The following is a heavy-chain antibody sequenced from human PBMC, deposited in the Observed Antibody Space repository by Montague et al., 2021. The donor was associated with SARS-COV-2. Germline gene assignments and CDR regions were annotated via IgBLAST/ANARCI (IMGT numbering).Heavy chain of an antibody. J-gene: IGHJ3*02. CDR3: ARVGRGSSWYEVAFDI. D-gene: IGHD6-13*01. V-gene: IGHV4-59*01. CDR2: IYNSGST. Sequence: SETLSLTCTVSGGSISRYSWTWIQQPPGKGLEWIGYIYNSGSTNYNPSPTSRVTISVDTSKSQFSLKLSSVAAADTAVYYCARVGRGSSWYEVAFDIWGQGTMVTVSS. CDR1: GGSISRYS.